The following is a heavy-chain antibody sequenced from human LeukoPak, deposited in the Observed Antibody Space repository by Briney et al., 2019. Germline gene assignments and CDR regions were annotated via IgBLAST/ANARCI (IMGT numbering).Heavy chain of an antibody. J-gene: IGHJ4*02. Sequence: GGALRLSCATSGFTFSSQLMNWVRQAPGKGLEWMDNIDQDGGGTYYVDYVKGRFTISRDNAKSTLYLQMNTLTVEDTAVYFCASYLGFCLENYWGRGTMVTVS. CDR1: GFTFSSQL. D-gene: IGHD3-9*01. CDR3: ASYLGFCLENY. CDR2: IDQDGGGT. V-gene: IGHV3-7*02.